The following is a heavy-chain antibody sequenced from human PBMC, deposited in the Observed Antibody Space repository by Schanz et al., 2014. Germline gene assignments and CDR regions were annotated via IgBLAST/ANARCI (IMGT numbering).Heavy chain of an antibody. D-gene: IGHD3-22*01. V-gene: IGHV3-23*01. CDR1: GFTFSYYS. CDR3: AKERDDSSWYYYYYGMDV. CDR2: IGILGDT. Sequence: EVQLLESGGGLVQPGGSLRLSCAASGFTFSYYSLNWVRQAPGKGLEWVSSIGILGDTYYADSVKGRFTISRDNSKNTLYLQMKSLRAEDTAVYYCAKERDDSSWYYYYYGMDVPPPLTSVTVSS. J-gene: IGHJ6*02.